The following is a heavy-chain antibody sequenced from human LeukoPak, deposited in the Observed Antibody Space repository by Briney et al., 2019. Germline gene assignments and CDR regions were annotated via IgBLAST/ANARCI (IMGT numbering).Heavy chain of an antibody. J-gene: IGHJ6*03. Sequence: GGSLRLSCAASGFTFSSYSMNWVRQAPGKGLEWVSSISSSSSYIYYADSVKGRFTISRDNAKNSLYLQMNSLRAEDTAVYYCAREREETTMVRGVIIHYYYYMDVWGKGTTVTVSS. CDR2: ISSSSSYI. D-gene: IGHD3-10*01. V-gene: IGHV3-21*01. CDR1: GFTFSSYS. CDR3: AREREETTMVRGVIIHYYYYMDV.